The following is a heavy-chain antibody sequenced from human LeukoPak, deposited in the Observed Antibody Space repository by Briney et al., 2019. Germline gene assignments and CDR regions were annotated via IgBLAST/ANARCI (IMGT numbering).Heavy chain of an antibody. Sequence: PSETLSLTCTVSGGSISSGGYYWSWVRQHPGKGLERLGNSYYSGSTYYTPSITSRVTISVDTSKNQFSLRLSSVTAADTAVYYCALGYCGGGSCYAREYFQHWGQGTLVTVSS. D-gene: IGHD2-15*01. V-gene: IGHV4-31*03. J-gene: IGHJ1*01. CDR1: GGSISSGGYY. CDR2: SYYSGST. CDR3: ALGYCGGGSCYAREYFQH.